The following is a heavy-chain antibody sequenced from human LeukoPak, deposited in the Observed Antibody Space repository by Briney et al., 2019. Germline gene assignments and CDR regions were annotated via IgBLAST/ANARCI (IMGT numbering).Heavy chain of an antibody. CDR3: ARHLPNSGWDY. CDR1: GGTFSSYA. V-gene: IGHV1-69*04. Sequence: ASVKVSCKASGGTFSSYAISWVRQAPGQGLEWMGRIIPIFGIANYAQEFQGRVTITADKSTSTAYMELSSLRSEDTAVYYCARHLPNSGWDYWGQGTLVTVSS. J-gene: IGHJ4*02. D-gene: IGHD6-19*01. CDR2: IIPIFGIA.